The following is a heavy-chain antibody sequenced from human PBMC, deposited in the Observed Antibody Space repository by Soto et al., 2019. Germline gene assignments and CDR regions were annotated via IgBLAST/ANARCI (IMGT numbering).Heavy chain of an antibody. CDR2: VSTNNAET. D-gene: IGHD3-22*01. J-gene: IGHJ4*02. V-gene: IGHV1-18*01. Sequence: ASVQVSCKTSGYTFTASGLAWLRQAPGQRPEWMGRVSTNNAETNFAQMFQGRVTMTTEKSTRKTYMELRSLRSDDRAVCFFGRELYAGPSAYYSFAYWGQGTLVTVSS. CDR1: GYTFTASG. CDR3: GRELYAGPSAYYSFAY.